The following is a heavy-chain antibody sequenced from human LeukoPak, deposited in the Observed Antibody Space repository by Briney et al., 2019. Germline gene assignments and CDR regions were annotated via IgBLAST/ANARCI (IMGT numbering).Heavy chain of an antibody. J-gene: IGHJ6*01. Sequence: GGSLRLSCAASGFTFSSYAMTWVRQAPGRGLEWVSSISGSGGSTYYADSVKGRFTISRDNAKNSLYLQMNSLRAEDTAVYYCARCSGGSCYRPRWYYYYGMDVWGQGTTVTVSS. CDR3: ARCSGGSCYRPRWYYYYGMDV. CDR1: GFTFSSYA. V-gene: IGHV3-23*01. CDR2: ISGSGGST. D-gene: IGHD2-15*01.